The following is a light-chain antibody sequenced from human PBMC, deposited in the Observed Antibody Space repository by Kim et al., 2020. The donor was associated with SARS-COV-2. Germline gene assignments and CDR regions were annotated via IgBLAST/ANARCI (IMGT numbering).Light chain of an antibody. CDR1: QFVSSW. J-gene: IGKJ2*01. V-gene: IGKV1-12*01. CDR2: GSS. CDR3: QQTDTFPYT. Sequence: SASSGDSVTIPCRASQFVSSWVAWYQQKPGKAPRLLLHGSSSLRSGVSPRFSGSGSGTEFALPISNVPPEDFATYYCQQTDTFPYTFGQGTKLEI.